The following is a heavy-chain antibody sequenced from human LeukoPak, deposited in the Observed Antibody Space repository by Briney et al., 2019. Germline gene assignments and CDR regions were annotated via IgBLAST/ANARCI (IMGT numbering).Heavy chain of an antibody. CDR2: ISAYNGNT. CDR1: GYALNSYA. D-gene: IGHD2-2*02. Sequence: SSDTVSYMASGYALNSYAIRWVRQAPGQGLEWMGWISAYNGNTNYAQKVQGRATMTTATSTSTAYMDLRSLRSDGTAVYYCAIGPLAEGYTASYFDHWGQGTLVTVSS. V-gene: IGHV1-18*01. J-gene: IGHJ4*02. CDR3: AIGPLAEGYTASYFDH.